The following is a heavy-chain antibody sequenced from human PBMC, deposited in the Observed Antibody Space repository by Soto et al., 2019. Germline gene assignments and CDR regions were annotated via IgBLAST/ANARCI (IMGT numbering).Heavy chain of an antibody. V-gene: IGHV1-69*02. CDR2: IIPLLGIA. CDR1: GGTFSSYT. D-gene: IGHD1-7*01. J-gene: IGHJ4*02. CDR3: ARGRPELHHQTDY. Sequence: QVQLVQSGAEVKKPGSSVKVSCKASGGTFSSYTISWVRQAPGQGLEWMGRIIPLLGIANYAQKFQGRVTINADKSTSKAYMELSSLRSEDTAVYYCARGRPELHHQTDYWGPGTLVTVSS.